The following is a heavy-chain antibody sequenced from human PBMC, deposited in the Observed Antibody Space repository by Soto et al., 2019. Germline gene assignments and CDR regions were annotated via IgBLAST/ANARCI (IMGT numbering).Heavy chain of an antibody. J-gene: IGHJ4*02. V-gene: IGHV3-21*01. D-gene: IGHD1-1*01. CDR2: ITSSSSYI. CDR1: GFPFSSYS. Sequence: EMNLVASGGGLVQPGGSLRLSCAASGFPFSSYSMIWARQAPGKGLEWVSSITSSSSYIYYADSVRGRFTLSRDHAKNSLFLQINSPRADDSDVYYGAIDRETGTTDSWGQGTLITVSS. CDR3: AIDRETGTTDS.